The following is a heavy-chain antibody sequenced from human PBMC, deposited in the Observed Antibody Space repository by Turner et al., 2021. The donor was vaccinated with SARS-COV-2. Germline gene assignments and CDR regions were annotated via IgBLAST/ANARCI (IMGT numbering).Heavy chain of an antibody. Sequence: EVQMVESGGGLVTPGGSLSLSCAASEFTFNRYSMNWVRQAPGKGLEWVSSISRRSSYIYYADSAKGRFTISRDNAKNSVYLQMNSLRAEDTAVYDCARDRFVRNWNDVPKPTDGMDVWGQGTTVTVSS. CDR2: ISRRSSYI. V-gene: IGHV3-21*01. CDR1: EFTFNRYS. D-gene: IGHD1-20*01. CDR3: ARDRFVRNWNDVPKPTDGMDV. J-gene: IGHJ6*02.